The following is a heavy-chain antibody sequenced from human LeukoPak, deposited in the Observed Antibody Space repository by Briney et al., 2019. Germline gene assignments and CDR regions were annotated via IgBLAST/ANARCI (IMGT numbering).Heavy chain of an antibody. Sequence: SETLSLTCTVSGGSISSSSYYWGWIRQPPGKELEWIGSIYYSGSTYYNPSLKSRVTISVDTSKNQFSLKLSSVTAADTAVYYCARYYYDSSGYSSSDYWGQGTLVTVSS. V-gene: IGHV4-39*01. D-gene: IGHD3-22*01. CDR3: ARYYYDSSGYSSSDY. J-gene: IGHJ4*02. CDR1: GGSISSSSYY. CDR2: IYYSGST.